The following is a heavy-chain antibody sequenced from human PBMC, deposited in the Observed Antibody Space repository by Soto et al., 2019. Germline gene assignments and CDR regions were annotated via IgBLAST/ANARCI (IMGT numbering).Heavy chain of an antibody. J-gene: IGHJ3*02. CDR2: ISGSGGST. V-gene: IGHV3-23*01. CDR3: AKDRYCTSTTCLDAFDI. CDR1: GFTFSSYA. D-gene: IGHD2-2*01. Sequence: PGGSLRLSCAASGFTFSSYAMNWVRQAPGKGLEWVSVISGSGGSTSYADSVKGRFAMPRDNSKNTLYLQMSSLRAEDTAIYYCAKDRYCTSTTCLDAFDIWGQGTMVTVSS.